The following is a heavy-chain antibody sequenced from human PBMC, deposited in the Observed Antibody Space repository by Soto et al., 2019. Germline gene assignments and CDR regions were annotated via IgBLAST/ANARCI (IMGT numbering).Heavy chain of an antibody. D-gene: IGHD2-15*01. CDR1: GFTFSSYS. CDR3: ARDSSRPSGVAYYYYYGMDV. V-gene: IGHV3-21*01. Sequence: EVQLVESGGGLVKPGGSLRLSCAASGFTFSSYSMNWVRQAPGKGLEWVSSISSSSSYIYYADSVKGRFTISRDNAKNSLYLQMNSLGAEDTAVYYCARDSSRPSGVAYYYYYGMDVWGQGTTVTVSS. J-gene: IGHJ6*02. CDR2: ISSSSSYI.